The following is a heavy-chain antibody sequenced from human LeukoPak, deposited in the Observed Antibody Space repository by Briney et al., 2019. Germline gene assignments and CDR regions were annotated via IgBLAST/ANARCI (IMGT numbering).Heavy chain of an antibody. D-gene: IGHD2-2*02. V-gene: IGHV1-69*13. CDR1: GGTFISYA. CDR2: IIPIFGTA. J-gene: IGHJ3*02. Sequence: SVKVSCKASGGTFISYAISWVRQAPGQGLEWMGGIIPIFGTANYAQKFQGRVTITADESTSTAYMELSSLRSEDTAVYYCAREVVPAAIHAFDIWGQGTMVTVSS. CDR3: AREVVPAAIHAFDI.